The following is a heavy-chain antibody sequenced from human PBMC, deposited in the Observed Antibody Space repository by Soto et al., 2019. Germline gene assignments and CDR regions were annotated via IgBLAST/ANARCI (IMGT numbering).Heavy chain of an antibody. Sequence: ASVKVSCKASGYTFTTYDISWVRQAPGQGLEWMGRISTYNGNTNYPQSLQGRLTLTTDTSTTTAYMELRSLRSDDTAVYYCARDPYHVLMVNAPNVFGTDVWGQGTTVTVSS. CDR3: ARDPYHVLMVNAPNVFGTDV. CDR2: ISTYNGNT. V-gene: IGHV1-18*01. CDR1: GYTFTTYD. J-gene: IGHJ6*02. D-gene: IGHD2-8*01.